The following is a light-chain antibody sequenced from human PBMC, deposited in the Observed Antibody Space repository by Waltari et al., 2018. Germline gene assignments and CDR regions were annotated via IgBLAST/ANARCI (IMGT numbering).Light chain of an antibody. V-gene: IGLV1-40*01. J-gene: IGLJ2*01. CDR2: SVS. Sequence: QSVLTQPPSVSGAPGQRVTISCSGTKSNIGADFDVHWYQQVPGPAPKLLLHSVSNRPSGVSDRFSGFKSGASASLVITGLQAEDEAMYYCQSYDTTLSAVVFGGGTRLTV. CDR1: KSNIGADFD. CDR3: QSYDTTLSAVV.